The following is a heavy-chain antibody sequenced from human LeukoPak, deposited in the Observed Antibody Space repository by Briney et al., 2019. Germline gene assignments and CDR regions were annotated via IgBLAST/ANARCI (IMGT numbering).Heavy chain of an antibody. CDR3: AKASWVSNTDAVR. CDR1: GFTFSSYG. CDR2: ISYDGSNK. Sequence: GGSLRLSCTASGFTFSSYGMHRVRQAPGKGLEWVAVISYDGSNKYYADSVKGRFTISRDRSRNMVHLQLNNLRVEDTAIYYCAKASWVSNTDAVRWGQGTLVTVSS. D-gene: IGHD6-13*01. J-gene: IGHJ4*02. V-gene: IGHV3-30*18.